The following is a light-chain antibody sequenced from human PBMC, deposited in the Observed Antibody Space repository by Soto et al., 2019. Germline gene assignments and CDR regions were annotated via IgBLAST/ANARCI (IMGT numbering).Light chain of an antibody. CDR3: QQYDDWPLT. Sequence: VLTQSPATLSVSPGEGATLSCRASQSVGSSLAWYQQKPGQAPRLLMFDSSTRATGVPAKFSGSGSGTEFTLTISSLQSEDFAIFCCQQYDDWPLTFGPGTRVDI. CDR2: DSS. J-gene: IGKJ3*01. V-gene: IGKV3-15*01. CDR1: QSVGSS.